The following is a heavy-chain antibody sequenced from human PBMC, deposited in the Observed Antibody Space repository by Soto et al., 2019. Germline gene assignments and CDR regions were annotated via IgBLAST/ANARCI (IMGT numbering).Heavy chain of an antibody. CDR1: GYTFTAYY. CDR2: INPNSGDT. J-gene: IGHJ4*02. V-gene: IGHV1-2*04. CDR3: ARGGYTYGYGIDY. D-gene: IGHD5-18*01. Sequence: QVQLVQSGAEVKKLGASVKVSCKASGYTFTAYYIHWVRQAPGQGLEWVGWINPNSGDTNYAQRFQGWGPMTGAASVSTAYVDLARLRSDDTAVYYCARGGYTYGYGIDYWGQGTLVTVSS.